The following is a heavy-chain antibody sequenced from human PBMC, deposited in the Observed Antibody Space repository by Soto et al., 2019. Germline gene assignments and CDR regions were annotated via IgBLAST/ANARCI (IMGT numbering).Heavy chain of an antibody. D-gene: IGHD1-7*01. CDR2: INPNSGGT. Sequence: QVRLVESGAEVKKPGASVKVSCKATGYTFTGYYLHWVRQAPGQGLEWMGWINPNSGGTNYAHKFQGRLTLTRDTSNNTVYMEPNRLSSDDTAVYYCARQWNSRPYNWGDAGGQGTLVTVSS. V-gene: IGHV1-2*07. J-gene: IGHJ5*02. CDR1: GYTFTGYY. CDR3: ARQWNSRPYNWGDA.